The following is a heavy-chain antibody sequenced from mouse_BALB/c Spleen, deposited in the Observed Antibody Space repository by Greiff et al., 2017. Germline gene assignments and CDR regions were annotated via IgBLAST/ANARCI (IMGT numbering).Heavy chain of an antibody. Sequence: VQGVESGPGLVAPSQSLSITCTVSGFSLTGYGVNWVRQPPGKGLEWLGMIWGDGSTDYNSALKSRLSISKDNSKSQVFLKMNSLQTDDTARYYCSRARRLGLGGYYFDYWGQGTTLTVSS. V-gene: IGHV2-6-7*01. CDR1: GFSLTGYG. CDR2: IWGDGST. J-gene: IGHJ2*01. CDR3: SRARRLGLGGYYFDY. D-gene: IGHD3-2*01.